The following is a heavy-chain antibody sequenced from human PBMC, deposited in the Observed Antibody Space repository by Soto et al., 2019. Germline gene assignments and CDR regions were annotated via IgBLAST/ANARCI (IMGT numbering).Heavy chain of an antibody. J-gene: IGHJ3*02. CDR3: ARVPRYCSGGSCYLGAFDI. Sequence: SETLSLTCAVYGGSFSGYYWSWIRQPPGKGLEWIGEINHSGSTNYNPSLKSRVTISVDTSKNQFSLKLSSVTAADTAAYYCARVPRYCSGGSCYLGAFDIWGQGTMVTVSS. D-gene: IGHD2-15*01. CDR2: INHSGST. CDR1: GGSFSGYY. V-gene: IGHV4-34*01.